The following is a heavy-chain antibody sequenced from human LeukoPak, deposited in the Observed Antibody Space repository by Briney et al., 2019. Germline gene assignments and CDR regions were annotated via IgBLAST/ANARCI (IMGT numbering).Heavy chain of an antibody. CDR3: ATTADQLTPLGY. CDR2: IYYSGTT. V-gene: IGHV4-39*07. D-gene: IGHD2-2*01. J-gene: IGHJ4*02. Sequence: SETLFLTCTVSGGSIISSTYYWGWIRQPPGKGLEWIGSIYYSGTTYYNPSLKSRVTISVDTSRNQFSLKLSSVTAADTAVYYCATTADQLTPLGYWGQGTLVTVSS. CDR1: GGSIISSTYY.